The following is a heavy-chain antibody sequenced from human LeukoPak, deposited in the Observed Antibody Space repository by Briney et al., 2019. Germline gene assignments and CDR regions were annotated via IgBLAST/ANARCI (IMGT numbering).Heavy chain of an antibody. V-gene: IGHV1-69*04. Sequence: GSSVKVSCKASGGTFSSYAISWVRQAPGQGLEWMGRIIPILGIANYAQKFQGRVTITTDESTSTAYMELSSLRSEDTAVYYCARNNRGYSYNRSGYHYYFDNGGQGPLVPVSP. CDR3: ARNNRGYSYNRSGYHYYFDN. D-gene: IGHD3-22*01. CDR1: GGTFSSYA. J-gene: IGHJ4*02. CDR2: IIPILGIA.